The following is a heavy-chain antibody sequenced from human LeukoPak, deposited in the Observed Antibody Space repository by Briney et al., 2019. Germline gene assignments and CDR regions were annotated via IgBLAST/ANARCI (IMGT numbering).Heavy chain of an antibody. CDR3: ARVLYYSSSWYSPFDY. J-gene: IGHJ4*02. CDR2: INHSGST. CDR1: GGSISSYY. V-gene: IGHV4-34*01. Sequence: SETLSLTCTVSGGSISSYYRSWIRQPAGKGLEWIGEINHSGSTNYNPSLKSRVTISVDTSKNQFSLKLSSVTAADTAVYYCARVLYYSSSWYSPFDYWGQGTLVTVSS. D-gene: IGHD6-13*01.